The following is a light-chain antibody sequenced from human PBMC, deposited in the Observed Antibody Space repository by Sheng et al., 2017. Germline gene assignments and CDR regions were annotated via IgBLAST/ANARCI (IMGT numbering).Light chain of an antibody. J-gene: IGKJ4*01. Sequence: EIVLTQSPATLSLSPGQRATLSCRASQSVGTFLAWHQQRPGQAPRLLIYDASNRATGIPARFSGSGSGTEFTLTISSLQSEDFAVYYCQQYNDWPPLTLGGGTKVEIK. CDR1: QSVGTF. V-gene: IGKV3-15*01. CDR3: QQYNDWPPLT. CDR2: DAS.